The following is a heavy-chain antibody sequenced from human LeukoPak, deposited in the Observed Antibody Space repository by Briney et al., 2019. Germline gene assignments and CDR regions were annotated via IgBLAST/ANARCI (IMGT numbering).Heavy chain of an antibody. CDR2: IYYSGST. CDR3: ARHPRSIAVAVS. CDR1: GGSISSGDYY. D-gene: IGHD6-19*01. J-gene: IGHJ5*02. Sequence: TSETLSLTCTVSGGSISSGDYYWSWIRQPPGKGLEWIGYIYYSGSTYYNPSLKSRVTISVDTSKNQFSLKLSSVTAADTAVYYCARHPRSIAVAVSWGQGTLVTVSS. V-gene: IGHV4-39*01.